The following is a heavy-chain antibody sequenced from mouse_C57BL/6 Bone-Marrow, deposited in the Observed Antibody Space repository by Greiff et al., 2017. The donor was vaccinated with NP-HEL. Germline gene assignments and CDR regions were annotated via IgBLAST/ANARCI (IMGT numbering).Heavy chain of an antibody. J-gene: IGHJ3*01. CDR3: ARSYDGYYEAY. V-gene: IGHV7-3*01. D-gene: IGHD2-3*01. CDR2: IRNKANGYTT. CDR1: GFTFTDYY. Sequence: DVQLVESGGGLVQPGGSLSLSCAASGFTFTDYYMSWVRQPPGKALEWLGFIRNKANGYTTEYSASVKGRFTISRDNSQSILYLQMNALRAEDSATYYSARSYDGYYEAYWGQGTLVTVSA.